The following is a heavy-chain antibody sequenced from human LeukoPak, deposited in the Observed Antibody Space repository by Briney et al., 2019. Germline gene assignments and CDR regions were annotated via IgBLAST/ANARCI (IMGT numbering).Heavy chain of an antibody. V-gene: IGHV4-59*01. D-gene: IGHD3-10*01. CDR1: GGSISSYY. CDR3: ARSYYGSGSSYGNYYYGMDV. CDR2: IYYSGST. Sequence: SETLSLTCTVSGGSISSYYWSWIRQPPGKGLEWIGYIYYSGSTNYNPSLKSRVTISVDTSKNQFSLKLSSVTAADTAVYYCARSYYGSGSSYGNYYYGMDVWGQGTTVTVSS. J-gene: IGHJ6*02.